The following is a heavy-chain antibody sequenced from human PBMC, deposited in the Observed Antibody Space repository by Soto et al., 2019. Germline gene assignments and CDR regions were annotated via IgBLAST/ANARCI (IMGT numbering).Heavy chain of an antibody. CDR3: ARGKSLEN. CDR1: GYTFNSYD. D-gene: IGHD1-1*01. V-gene: IGHV1-8*01. Sequence: QVQLVQSGTEVKKPGASVKVSCKASGYTFNSYDINWVRQAAGQGLEWMGWMNPNSGNTGYAQKFKGRVTMTRDTSITTAYMELSSLRSEDTAVYYCARGKSLENWGQGTLVTVSS. J-gene: IGHJ4*02. CDR2: MNPNSGNT.